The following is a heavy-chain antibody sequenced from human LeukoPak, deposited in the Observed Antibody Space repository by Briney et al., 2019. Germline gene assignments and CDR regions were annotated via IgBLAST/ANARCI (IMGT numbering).Heavy chain of an antibody. V-gene: IGHV3-30*18. Sequence: GGPLRLSCAASGFPFSSYGMQWVRPAPGKGLEWVAFIAYDGSNKYYADSVKGRFTISRDNSKNTLYLQMNSLRAEDTAVYYCAKDLRLVRVLDYWGQGTLVTVSS. D-gene: IGHD6-19*01. J-gene: IGHJ4*02. CDR1: GFPFSSYG. CDR2: IAYDGSNK. CDR3: AKDLRLVRVLDY.